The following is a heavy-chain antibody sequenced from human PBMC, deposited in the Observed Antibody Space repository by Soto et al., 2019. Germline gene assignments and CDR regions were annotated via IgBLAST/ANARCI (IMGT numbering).Heavy chain of an antibody. Sequence: SETLSLTCTVSGGSISSSSYYWGWIRQPPGKGLEWIGSIYYSGSTYYNPSLKSRVTISVDTSKNQFSLKLSSVTAADTAVYYWASHDYGDFDYWGQGTLVTVSS. CDR1: GGSISSSSYY. V-gene: IGHV4-39*07. CDR3: ASHDYGDFDY. D-gene: IGHD4-17*01. J-gene: IGHJ4*02. CDR2: IYYSGST.